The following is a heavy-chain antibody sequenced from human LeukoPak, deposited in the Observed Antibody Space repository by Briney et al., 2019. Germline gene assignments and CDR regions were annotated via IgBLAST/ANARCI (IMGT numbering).Heavy chain of an antibody. V-gene: IGHV4-31*03. CDR3: ARDACSGGSCYSGMVHWFDP. CDR2: IYYSGST. J-gene: IGHJ5*02. Sequence: PQTLSLTCTVSGGSISSGGYYWSWIRQHPGKGLEWIGYIYYSGSTYYNPSLKSRVTISVDTSKNQFSLKLSSVTAADTAVYYCARDACSGGSCYSGMVHWFDPWGQGTLVTVSS. CDR1: GGSISSGGYY. D-gene: IGHD2-15*01.